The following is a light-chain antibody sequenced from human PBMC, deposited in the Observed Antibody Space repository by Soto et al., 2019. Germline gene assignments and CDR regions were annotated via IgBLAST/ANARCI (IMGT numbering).Light chain of an antibody. CDR2: GAS. CDR1: QSVSSSY. J-gene: IGKJ4*01. V-gene: IGKV3-20*01. Sequence: EIVLTQSPGTLSLSPGERATLSCRASQSVSSSYLAWYQQKPGQAPRLLIYGASSRATGNPDRFSGSGSGTDFTLTISRLEPEDFAVYYCQQYGSSPLSLTFGGGTKVEIK. CDR3: QQYGSSPLSLT.